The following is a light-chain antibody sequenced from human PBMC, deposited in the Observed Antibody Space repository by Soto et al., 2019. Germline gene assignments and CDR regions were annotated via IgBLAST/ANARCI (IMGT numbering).Light chain of an antibody. CDR1: QSILYHSSNKYC. CDR3: QQYYSVPVT. CDR2: WAS. Sequence: VMTQSPDSLAVSLGERATINCRSSQSILYHSSNKYCLAWYQQKPGQSPQLLIHWASTRQSGVSDRFTAGGSGTDFTLSIYNLQAEDAAIYYCQQYYSVPVTFGQGTRLEI. J-gene: IGKJ5*01. V-gene: IGKV4-1*01.